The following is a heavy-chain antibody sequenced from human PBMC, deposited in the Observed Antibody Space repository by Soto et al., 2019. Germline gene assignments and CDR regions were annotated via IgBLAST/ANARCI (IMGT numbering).Heavy chain of an antibody. V-gene: IGHV3-21*06. D-gene: IGHD2-15*01. CDR3: SGCSGGACHKNYGMDV. CDR2: ISPSSGHI. CDR1: GFTFSSFT. J-gene: IGHJ6*02. Sequence: GGPLRLSCAVSGFTFSSFTMNWVRQAPGKGLEWVSSISPSSGHIYYADSVKGRFTISRDNAKNSLFLQMNSLRGEDTAVYYCSGCSGGACHKNYGMDVWGQGTTVTVSS.